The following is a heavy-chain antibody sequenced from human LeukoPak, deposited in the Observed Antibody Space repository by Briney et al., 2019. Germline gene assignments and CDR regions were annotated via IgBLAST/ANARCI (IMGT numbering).Heavy chain of an antibody. CDR1: GFTFSTYA. V-gene: IGHV3-23*01. J-gene: IGHJ3*02. CDR2: IRSRGGTT. Sequence: GGTLRLSCAVSGFTFSTYAMLWVRQAPGKALEWVSAIRSRGGTTHYADCVKCRFSISRDNSKNTLYLQMNSLRAEDTAVYYCAKDIFYDSSGYIWGQGTMVTVSS. CDR3: AKDIFYDSSGYI. D-gene: IGHD3-22*01.